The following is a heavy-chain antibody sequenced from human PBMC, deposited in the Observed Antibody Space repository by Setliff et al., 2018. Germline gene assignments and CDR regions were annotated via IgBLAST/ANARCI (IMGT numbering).Heavy chain of an antibody. CDR2: IKSEIAGGTT. V-gene: IGHV3-15*01. Sequence: GSLRLSCAASGFTFTNAWMSWVRQAPGKGLEWVGRIKSEIAGGTTDYGAPVKGRFTISRDDSKNTLYLQMNSLKTEDTAVYYCTTDPSPTFGGVIGAAFDIWGQGTMVTVSS. D-gene: IGHD3-16*01. CDR1: GFTFTNAW. CDR3: TTDPSPTFGGVIGAAFDI. J-gene: IGHJ3*02.